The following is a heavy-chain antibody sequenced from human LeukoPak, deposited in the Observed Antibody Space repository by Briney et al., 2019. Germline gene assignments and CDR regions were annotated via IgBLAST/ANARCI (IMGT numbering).Heavy chain of an antibody. J-gene: IGHJ5*02. V-gene: IGHV1-18*01. CDR3: ARITYDFWSGYYMPDDP. Sequence: ASVKVSCKASGYTFTNYGISWVRQAPGQGLEWMGWISIYNGDTDYAQKLRGRVTMTTDTSTSTAYMELRSLRSDDTAVYYCARITYDFWSGYYMPDDPWGQGTLVTVSS. CDR2: ISIYNGDT. D-gene: IGHD3-3*01. CDR1: GYTFTNYG.